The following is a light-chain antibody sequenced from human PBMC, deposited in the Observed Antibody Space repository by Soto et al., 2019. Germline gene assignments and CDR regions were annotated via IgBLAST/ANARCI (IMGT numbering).Light chain of an antibody. J-gene: IGKJ1*01. V-gene: IGKV3-11*01. CDR3: QQRRNWPSGT. CDR1: QSVSSY. CDR2: DAS. Sequence: EIVLTQSPATLSLSPGERATLSCRASQSVSSYLAWYQQKPGQAPRLLIYDASNRSTGIPARFSGSGSGTDFTLTISSLEPEDFAVYYCQQRRNWPSGTFGQGTKVEIK.